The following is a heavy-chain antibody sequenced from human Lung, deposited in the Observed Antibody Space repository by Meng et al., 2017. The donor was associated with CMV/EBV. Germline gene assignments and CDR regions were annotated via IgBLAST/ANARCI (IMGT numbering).Heavy chain of an antibody. CDR2: INSDGSST. D-gene: IGHD3-22*01. V-gene: IGHV3-74*01. J-gene: IGHJ3*02. CDR3: ARDCHPEGGYPSDAFDI. Sequence: LSLTCAAPGFTFSSYWMHWVRQAPGKGLVWVSRINSDGSSTSYADSVKGRFTISRDNAKNTLYLQMNSLRAEDTAVYYCARDCHPEGGYPSDAFDIWGQGXMVTVSS. CDR1: GFTFSSYW.